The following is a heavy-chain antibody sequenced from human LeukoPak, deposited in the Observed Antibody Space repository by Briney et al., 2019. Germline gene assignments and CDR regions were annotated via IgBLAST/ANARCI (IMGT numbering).Heavy chain of an antibody. CDR1: GFNFNSYS. Sequence: PGGSLRLSCAASGFNFNSYSMNWVRQAPGKGLEWVSSISSGSSYIFYADSVKGRFTISRDNAKNSLYLQMNSLRAEDTAVYYCARQVGVDDAFDIWGQGTMVTISS. CDR2: ISSGSSYI. V-gene: IGHV3-21*01. D-gene: IGHD1-26*01. CDR3: ARQVGVDDAFDI. J-gene: IGHJ3*02.